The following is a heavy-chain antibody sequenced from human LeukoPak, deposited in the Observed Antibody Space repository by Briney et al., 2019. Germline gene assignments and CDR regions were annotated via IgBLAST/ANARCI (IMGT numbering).Heavy chain of an antibody. V-gene: IGHV4-39*01. CDR1: GFTFSSYAMH. Sequence: PGGSLRLSCAASGFTFSSYAMHWVRQPPGKGLEWIASIYYSGSTYYNPSLKSRLTISVDASKNQLSLKLSSVTAADTAIYYCARHTYYFDYWGQGTLVTVSS. CDR3: ARHTYYFDY. J-gene: IGHJ4*02. CDR2: IYYSGST.